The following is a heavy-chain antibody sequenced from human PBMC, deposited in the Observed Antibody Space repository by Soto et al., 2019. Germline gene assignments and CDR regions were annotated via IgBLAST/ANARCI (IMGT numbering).Heavy chain of an antibody. J-gene: IGHJ6*02. V-gene: IGHV5-51*01. CDR3: ARPTDYHYGMQV. CDR2: IYPHDSDT. D-gene: IGHD4-17*01. CDR1: GYNFHTYW. Sequence: GETLKISCQCSGYNFHTYWIAWVRQMPGKGLEWMGFIYPHDSDTRYSPSFRGQVTISADKYINTAYLQWTSLKASDTAIYFCARPTDYHYGMQVWGQGTTVTVSS.